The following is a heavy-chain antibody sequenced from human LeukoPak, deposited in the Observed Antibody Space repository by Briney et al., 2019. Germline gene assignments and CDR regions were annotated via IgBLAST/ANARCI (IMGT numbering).Heavy chain of an antibody. Sequence: PSETLSLTCTVSDGSISSQYWSWIRQPPGKGLEWIGYIYYSGSTNYNPSLKSRVTISVDTSKNQFSLKLSSVTAADTAVYYCARILGYYDSSGYRGLFDYWGQGTLVTVSS. D-gene: IGHD3-22*01. J-gene: IGHJ4*02. V-gene: IGHV4-59*11. CDR1: DGSISSQY. CDR2: IYYSGST. CDR3: ARILGYYDSSGYRGLFDY.